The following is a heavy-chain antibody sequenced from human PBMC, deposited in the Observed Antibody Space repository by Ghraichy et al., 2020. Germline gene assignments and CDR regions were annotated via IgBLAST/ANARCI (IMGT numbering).Heavy chain of an antibody. CDR3: AKAPRISYYYDSSGYSFGFDY. J-gene: IGHJ4*02. CDR2: ISGSGGST. D-gene: IGHD3-22*01. V-gene: IGHV3-23*01. Sequence: GGSLRLSCAASGFTFSSYAMSWVRQAPGKGLEWVSAISGSGGSTYYADSVKGRFTISRDNSKNTLYLQMNSLRAEDTAVYYCAKAPRISYYYDSSGYSFGFDYWGQGTLVTVSS. CDR1: GFTFSSYA.